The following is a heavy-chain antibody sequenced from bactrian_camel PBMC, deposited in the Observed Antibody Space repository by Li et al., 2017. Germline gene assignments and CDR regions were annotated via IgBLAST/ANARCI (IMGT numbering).Heavy chain of an antibody. CDR3: AAMCELGGPFNF. V-gene: IGHV3S55*01. D-gene: IGHD3*01. J-gene: IGHJ4*01. CDR1: GYSDASYC. CDR2: IVSDGST. Sequence: QVQLVESGGGSVQVGGSLRLSCSAAGYSDASYCMGWFRQAPGKEREGVATIVSDGSTSYADSVKGRFTISKDNAKTTLYLRMTSLTPEDTAMYYCAAMCELGGPFNFWGHGTQVTVS.